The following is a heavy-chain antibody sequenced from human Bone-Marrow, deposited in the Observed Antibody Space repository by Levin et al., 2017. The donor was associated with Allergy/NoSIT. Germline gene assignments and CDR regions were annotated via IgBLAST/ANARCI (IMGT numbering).Heavy chain of an antibody. CDR2: ISYDGNIK. V-gene: IGHV3-30-3*01. CDR1: GFTFNSHA. D-gene: IGHD1-26*01. J-gene: IGHJ4*02. CDR3: ARDISENYSVDY. Sequence: GESLKISCTASGFTFNSHAMHWVRQAPDKGPEWVTFISYDGNIKHYADSVKGRFTISRDNSKNTLYLQMNSLRTEDTAVYYCARDISENYSVDYWGQGALVTVSS.